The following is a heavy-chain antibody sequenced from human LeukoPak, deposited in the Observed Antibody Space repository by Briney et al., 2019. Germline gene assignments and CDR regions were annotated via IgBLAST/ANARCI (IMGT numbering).Heavy chain of an antibody. CDR1: GFTFSNYN. Sequence: GGSLRLSCAASGFTFSNYNMNWVRQTPGKGLEWVSSITRDSIYTFYADSVKGRFTISRDDAKNSLSLQMNSLRAEDTAVYYCARVRGSGSYPHLFDYWGQGTLVTVSS. J-gene: IGHJ4*02. CDR3: ARVRGSGSYPHLFDY. CDR2: ITRDSIYT. D-gene: IGHD3-10*01. V-gene: IGHV3-21*01.